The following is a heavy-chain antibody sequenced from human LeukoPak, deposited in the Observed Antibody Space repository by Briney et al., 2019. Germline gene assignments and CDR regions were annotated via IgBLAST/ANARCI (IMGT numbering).Heavy chain of an antibody. CDR1: GFTFSSYA. Sequence: GGSLRLSCAASGFTFSSYAMSWVRQAPGKGLEWVSAISGSGGSTYYADSVKGRFTISRDNSKNTLYLQMNSLGAEDTAVYYCAKDREISSGWYSAFDYWGQGTLVTVSS. D-gene: IGHD6-19*01. V-gene: IGHV3-23*01. CDR3: AKDREISSGWYSAFDY. CDR2: ISGSGGST. J-gene: IGHJ4*02.